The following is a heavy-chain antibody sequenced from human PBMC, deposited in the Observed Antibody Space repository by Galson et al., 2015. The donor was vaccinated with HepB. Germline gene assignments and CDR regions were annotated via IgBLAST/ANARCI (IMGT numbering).Heavy chain of an antibody. J-gene: IGHJ3*02. CDR1: GFIFNDSG. Sequence: SLRLSCAASGFIFNDSGIHWVRQASGKGLEWVGRIRSKANSYATASAASVKGRFTISRDDSENRAYLQMNSLKTEDTAVYYCTRLKEMPTVENAFDIWGQGTMVTVSS. V-gene: IGHV3-73*01. CDR3: TRLKEMPTVENAFDI. CDR2: IRSKANSYAT. D-gene: IGHD5-24*01.